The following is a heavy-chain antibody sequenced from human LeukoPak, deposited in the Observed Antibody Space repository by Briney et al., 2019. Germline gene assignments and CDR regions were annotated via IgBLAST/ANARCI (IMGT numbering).Heavy chain of an antibody. CDR2: ISWNSGSI. J-gene: IGHJ4*02. CDR1: GFTFDDYA. D-gene: IGHD3-9*01. Sequence: GGSLRLSCAASGFTFDDYAMHWVRQAPGKGLEWVSGISWNSGSIGYADSVKGRFTISRDNAKNSLYLQMNSLRAEDTALYYCAKDMIHDILTGSFDYWGQGTLVTVSS. CDR3: AKDMIHDILTGSFDY. V-gene: IGHV3-9*01.